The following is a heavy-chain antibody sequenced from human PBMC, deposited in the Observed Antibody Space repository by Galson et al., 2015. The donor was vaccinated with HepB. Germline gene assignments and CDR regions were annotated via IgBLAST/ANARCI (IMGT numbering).Heavy chain of an antibody. CDR3: ANGLLWFEDAFDI. D-gene: IGHD3-10*01. CDR2: ISYDGSNK. J-gene: IGHJ3*02. V-gene: IGHV3-30*18. Sequence: SLRLSCAASGFTFSSYGMHWVRQAPGKGLEWVAVISYDGSNKYYADSVKGRFTISRDNSKNTLYLQMNSLRAEDTAVYYCANGLLWFEDAFDIWGQGTMVTVSS. CDR1: GFTFSSYG.